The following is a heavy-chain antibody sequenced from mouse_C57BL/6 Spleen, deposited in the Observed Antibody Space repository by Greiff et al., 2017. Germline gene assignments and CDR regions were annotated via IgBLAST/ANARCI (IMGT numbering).Heavy chain of an antibody. Sequence: QVQLQQPGTELVKPGASVKLSCKASGYTFTSYWMHWVKQRPGQGLEWLGYIHPSNGGTNYTEKFKSKATLTVDKSSSTAYLQLSSLTSEDSAVDVCARVYDYDRAWLADWGQGTLVTVSA. V-gene: IGHV1-53*01. CDR3: ARVYDYDRAWLAD. J-gene: IGHJ3*01. CDR1: GYTFTSYW. D-gene: IGHD2-4*01. CDR2: IHPSNGGT.